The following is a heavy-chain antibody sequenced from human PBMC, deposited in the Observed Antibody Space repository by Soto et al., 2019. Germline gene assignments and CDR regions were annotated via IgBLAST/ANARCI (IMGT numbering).Heavy chain of an antibody. CDR3: TTDLGDFDPLDV. V-gene: IGHV3-15*01. CDR1: GFTFSNAW. CDR2: IKSKTGGGTT. J-gene: IGHJ6*02. Sequence: PGGSLRLSCAASGFTFSNAWMSWVRQAPGKGLEWVGRIKSKTGGGTTDYAAPVKGRFTISRDDSKNTLYLQMNSLKTEDTAVYYCTTDLGDFDPLDVWGQGTTVTVSS. D-gene: IGHD2-21*02.